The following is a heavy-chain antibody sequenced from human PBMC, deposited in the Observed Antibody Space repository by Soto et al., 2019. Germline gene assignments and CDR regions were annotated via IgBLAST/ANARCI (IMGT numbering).Heavy chain of an antibody. D-gene: IGHD5-12*01. J-gene: IGHJ5*02. CDR1: GFTFSSYA. CDR3: AKDRRERYSGYDFLDWFDP. CDR2: ISGSGGST. V-gene: IGHV3-23*01. Sequence: GGSLRLSCAASGFTFSSYAMSWVRQAPGKGLEWVSAISGSGGSTYYADSVKGRFTISRDNSENTLDLQMNSLRAEDTAVYYCAKDRRERYSGYDFLDWFDPWGQGTLVTVSS.